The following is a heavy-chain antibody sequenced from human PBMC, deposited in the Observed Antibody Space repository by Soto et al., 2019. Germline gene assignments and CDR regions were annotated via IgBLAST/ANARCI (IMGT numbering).Heavy chain of an antibody. J-gene: IGHJ4*02. CDR1: GYTLTSYG. CDR3: ARALPFWDCFDY. CDR2: ISAYNGNT. V-gene: IGHV1-18*01. Sequence: ASVKVSCKASGYTLTSYGISWVRQAPGQGLEWMGWISAYNGNTNYAQKLQGRVTMTTDTSTSAAYMELRSLRSDDTAVYYCARALPFWDCFDYWGQGTLVTVSS. D-gene: IGHD3-16*01.